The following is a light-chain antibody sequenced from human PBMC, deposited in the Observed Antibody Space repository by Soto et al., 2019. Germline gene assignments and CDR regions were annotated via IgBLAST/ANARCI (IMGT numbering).Light chain of an antibody. CDR1: SGSVSPSYY. J-gene: IGLJ3*02. CDR3: VLYMGSGIWV. Sequence: QTVVTQEPSFSVSPGGTVTLTCGLSSGSVSPSYYPGCFQQNPGQAPRELIYTTNTRSSGVPDRFSGSILGNKAALTITGAQADDESDYYCVLYMGSGIWVFGGGTKLTVL. V-gene: IGLV8-61*01. CDR2: TTN.